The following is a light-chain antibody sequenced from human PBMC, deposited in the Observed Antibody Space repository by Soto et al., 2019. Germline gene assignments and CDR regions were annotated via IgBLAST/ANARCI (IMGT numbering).Light chain of an antibody. J-gene: IGKJ4*01. CDR1: QSVSSY. V-gene: IGKV3-20*01. Sequence: EILLTRSPVTLSLSPGKRATLSCRASQSVSSYLAWYQQKPGQAPRLLIYDASIRATGIPARFSGSGSGTDFTLTISRLEPEDFAVYYCQQYGSSPQLTFGGGTKVDI. CDR2: DAS. CDR3: QQYGSSPQLT.